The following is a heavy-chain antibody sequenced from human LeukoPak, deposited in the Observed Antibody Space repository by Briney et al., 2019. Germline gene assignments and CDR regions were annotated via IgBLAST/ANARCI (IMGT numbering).Heavy chain of an antibody. J-gene: IGHJ4*02. D-gene: IGHD2-15*01. CDR1: GVSISSYY. CDR3: ARYPAAVVAAMGFDY. Sequence: SETLSLTCTVSGVSISSYYWSWIRQPPGKGREWIGYIYYSGSTNYNPSLKSRVTISVDTSKNQFSLKLSSVTAVDTAVYYCARYPAAVVAAMGFDYWGQGTLVTVSS. V-gene: IGHV4-59*01. CDR2: IYYSGST.